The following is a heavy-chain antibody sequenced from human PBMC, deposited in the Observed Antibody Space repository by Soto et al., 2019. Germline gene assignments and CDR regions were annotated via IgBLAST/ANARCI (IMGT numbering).Heavy chain of an antibody. CDR3: ARSPYLVGAANFDY. CDR2: INPIFGTA. V-gene: IGHV1-69*06. D-gene: IGHD1-26*01. J-gene: IGHJ4*02. Sequence: QVQLVQSGAEVKKPGASVKVSCKASGYTFTGYYMHWVRQAPGQGLEWMGWINPIFGTANYAQKFQGRVTITADKSTSTAYMELSSLRSEDTAVYYCARSPYLVGAANFDYWGQGTLVTVSS. CDR1: GYTFTGYY.